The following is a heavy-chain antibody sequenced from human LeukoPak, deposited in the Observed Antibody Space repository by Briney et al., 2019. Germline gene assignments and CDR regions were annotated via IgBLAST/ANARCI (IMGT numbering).Heavy chain of an antibody. V-gene: IGHV4-59*12. J-gene: IGHJ6*04. CDR1: GDSISTYY. D-gene: IGHD5-18*01. CDR3: ARDQVYSYGYGV. Sequence: SETLSLTCTVSGDSISTYYWSWIRQPPGKGLEWIGYIYYRVTSDYNPSLKSRVTMSVDMSTRQISLKLSSVTAADTAVYYCARDQVYSYGYGVWGKGTTVTVSS. CDR2: IYYRVTS.